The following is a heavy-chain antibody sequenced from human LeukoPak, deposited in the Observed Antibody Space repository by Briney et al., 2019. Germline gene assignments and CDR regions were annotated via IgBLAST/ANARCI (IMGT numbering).Heavy chain of an antibody. CDR2: IIPIFGTA. J-gene: IGHJ4*02. CDR3: ATLGYCSSTSCYATAN. V-gene: IGHV1-69*13. D-gene: IGHD2-2*01. CDR1: GGTFSSYA. Sequence: ASVKVSCKASGGTFSSYAISWVRQAPGQGLEWMGGIIPIFGTANYAQKFQGRVTITADESTSTAYMELSSLRSEDTAVYYCATLGYCSSTSCYATANWGQGILVTVSS.